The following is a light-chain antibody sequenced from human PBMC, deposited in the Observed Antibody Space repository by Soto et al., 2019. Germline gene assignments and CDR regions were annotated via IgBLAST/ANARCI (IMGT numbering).Light chain of an antibody. V-gene: IGLV2-14*01. J-gene: IGLJ2*01. CDR2: EVS. CDR1: SCDVGGYNY. Sequence: HSVLTQPASVSGSPGQSITISCTGTSCDVGGYNYVSWYQQHPGKAPKLMIYEVSNRPSGVSNRFSGSKSGNTASLTISGLQAEDEADYYCSSYTRSSTRVFGGGTKLTVL. CDR3: SSYTRSSTRV.